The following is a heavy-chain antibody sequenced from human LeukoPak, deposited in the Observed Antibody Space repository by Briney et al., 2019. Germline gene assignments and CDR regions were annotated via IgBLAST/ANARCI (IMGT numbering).Heavy chain of an antibody. CDR3: AREPNTVLDY. CDR2: IYTSGST. CDR1: GGSISSGSYC. D-gene: IGHD4-11*01. J-gene: IGHJ4*02. Sequence: PSETLSLTCTVSGGSISSGSYCWSWIRQPAGKGLEWIGRIYTSGSTNYNPSLKSRVTISVDTSKNQFSLKLSSVTAADTAVYYCAREPNTVLDYWGQGTLVTVSS. V-gene: IGHV4-61*02.